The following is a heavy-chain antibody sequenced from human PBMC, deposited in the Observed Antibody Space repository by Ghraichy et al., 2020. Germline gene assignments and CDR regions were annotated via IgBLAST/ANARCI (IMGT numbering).Heavy chain of an antibody. CDR3: ARGRDGYNVDY. CDR1: GFTFSSYS. V-gene: IGHV3-21*01. J-gene: IGHJ4*02. CDR2: ISTSSSYI. D-gene: IGHD5-24*01. Sequence: GESLNISCAASGFTFSSYSMNWVRQAPGKGLEWVSSISTSSSYIYYADSVKGRFSISRDNAKHSVYLQMSSLRVEDTAVYYCARGRDGYNVDYWGQGTQVTVSS.